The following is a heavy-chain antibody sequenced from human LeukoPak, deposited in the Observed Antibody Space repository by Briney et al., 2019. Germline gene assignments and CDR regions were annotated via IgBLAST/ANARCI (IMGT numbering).Heavy chain of an antibody. D-gene: IGHD3-16*02. J-gene: IGHJ3*02. Sequence: GGSLRLSCAASGFTFSSYGMSWVRQAPGKGLEWVSAISGSGGSTYYADSVKGRFTISRDNSKNTLYLQMNSLRAEDTAVYYCAKDYVWGSYRPSDAFDIWGQGTMVTVSS. V-gene: IGHV3-23*01. CDR2: ISGSGGST. CDR1: GFTFSSYG. CDR3: AKDYVWGSYRPSDAFDI.